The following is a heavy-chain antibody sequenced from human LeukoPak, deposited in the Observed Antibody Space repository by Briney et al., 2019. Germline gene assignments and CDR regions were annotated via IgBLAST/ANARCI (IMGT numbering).Heavy chain of an antibody. CDR2: ISGSGGST. V-gene: IGHV3-23*01. Sequence: ASVKVSCKASGYTFTSYGISWVRQAPGKGLEWVSAISGSGGSTYYADSVKGRFTISRDNSKNTLYLQMNSLRAEDTAVYYCAKESGYYDSSGYYIKWFDYWGQGTLVTVSS. CDR3: AKESGYYDSSGYYIKWFDY. CDR1: GYTFTSYG. J-gene: IGHJ4*02. D-gene: IGHD3-22*01.